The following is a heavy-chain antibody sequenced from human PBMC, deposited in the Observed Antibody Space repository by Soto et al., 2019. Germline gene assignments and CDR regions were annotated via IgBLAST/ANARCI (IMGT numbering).Heavy chain of an antibody. CDR1: GFTVSDNY. D-gene: IGHD6-19*01. J-gene: IGHJ4*02. Sequence: GGSLRLSCAASGFTVSDNYMSWVRRAPGKGLEWVSVLYSHGHTYYAESVKGRFTISRDNSKNTLYLQMSSLRVEDTAMYYCARGRGNGWFYLDSWGQGTLVTVSS. V-gene: IGHV3-53*01. CDR2: LYSHGHT. CDR3: ARGRGNGWFYLDS.